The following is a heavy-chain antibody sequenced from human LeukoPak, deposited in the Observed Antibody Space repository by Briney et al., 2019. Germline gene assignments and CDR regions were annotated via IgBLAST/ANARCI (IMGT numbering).Heavy chain of an antibody. V-gene: IGHV1-18*01. J-gene: IGHJ4*02. D-gene: IGHD5-18*01. CDR1: GYTFSNYG. Sequence: GASVKVSCRASGYTFSNYGITWVRQAPGQGLEWMGWISAYNGNTNYAQKLQGRVTMTTDTSTGTAYMGLRSLRSDDTAVYYCARTWIQLWPGTADYWGQGTLVTVSS. CDR3: ARTWIQLWPGTADY. CDR2: ISAYNGNT.